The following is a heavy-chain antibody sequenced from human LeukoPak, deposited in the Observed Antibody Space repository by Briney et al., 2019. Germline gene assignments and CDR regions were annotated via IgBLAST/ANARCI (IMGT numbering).Heavy chain of an antibody. V-gene: IGHV3-23*01. Sequence: GGSLRLSCAASGFTFSSYAMSWVRQAPGKGLEWVSAISGSGGSTYYADSVKGRFTISRDNSKNTLYLQMNSLRAEDTAVYYCTTPSGYDHGGWGQGTLVTVSS. D-gene: IGHD5-12*01. CDR3: TTPSGYDHGG. CDR1: GFTFSSYA. J-gene: IGHJ4*02. CDR2: ISGSGGST.